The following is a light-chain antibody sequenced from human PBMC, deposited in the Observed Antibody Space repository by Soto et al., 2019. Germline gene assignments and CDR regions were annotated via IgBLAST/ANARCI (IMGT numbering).Light chain of an antibody. CDR3: ETWDSNIHWV. CDR1: SGHSSYI. J-gene: IGLJ3*02. Sequence: QSVLTQSSSASASLGSSVNLTCTLSSGHSSYIIAWHQQQPGKAPRYLMKLEGSGSYNKGGGVPDRFSGSSSGADRYLIISNLQFEDEADYYCETWDSNIHWVFGGGTKVTVL. V-gene: IGLV4-60*02. CDR2: LEGSGSY.